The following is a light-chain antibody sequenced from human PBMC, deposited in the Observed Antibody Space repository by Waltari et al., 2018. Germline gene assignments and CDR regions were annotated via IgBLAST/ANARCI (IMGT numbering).Light chain of an antibody. CDR2: AAS. CDR1: QRIDNY. J-gene: IGKJ1*01. Sequence: DIQMTQSPSSLSASLGDRAPITCRASQRIDNYVNWYQQIPGKAPKLLIFAASRLQSGVPARFSGSGSGTEFTLSISTLQPEDFATYFCQQSDSVPRTFGQGTRVEI. V-gene: IGKV1-39*01. CDR3: QQSDSVPRT.